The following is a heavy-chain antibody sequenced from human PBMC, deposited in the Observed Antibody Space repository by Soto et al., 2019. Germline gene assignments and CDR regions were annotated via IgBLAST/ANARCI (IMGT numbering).Heavy chain of an antibody. CDR3: ARVLRGVVNWFDP. D-gene: IGHD3-10*01. CDR1: GDTFTNFG. CDR2: IATYNSNK. J-gene: IGHJ5*02. V-gene: IGHV1-18*01. Sequence: GPEVKKPGASITVSCKTSGDTFTNFGLSWVRQAPGQGLEWMGWIATYNSNKNYAQKFQGRLTLTTDTSTSTAYMELKSLGYDDTAVYYCARVLRGVVNWFDPWGQGTLVTVSS.